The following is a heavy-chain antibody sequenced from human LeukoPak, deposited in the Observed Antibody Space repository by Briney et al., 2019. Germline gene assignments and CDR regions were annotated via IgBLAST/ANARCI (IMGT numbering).Heavy chain of an antibody. J-gene: IGHJ2*01. D-gene: IGHD2-21*02. CDR1: GGSISSGDYY. CDR2: IYYSGST. Sequence: PSQTLSLTCTVSGGSISSGDYYWSWIRQPPGKALEWIGYIYYSGSTYYNPSLKSRVTISVDTSKNQFSLKLSSVTAADTAVYYCARDRGYCGGDCLRFDLWGRGTLVTVSS. CDR3: ARDRGYCGGDCLRFDL. V-gene: IGHV4-30-4*01.